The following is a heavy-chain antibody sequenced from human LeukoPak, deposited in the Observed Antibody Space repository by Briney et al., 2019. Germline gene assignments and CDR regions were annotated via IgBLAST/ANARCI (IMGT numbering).Heavy chain of an antibody. J-gene: IGHJ4*02. CDR1: GFTFSSIA. CDR2: ISGSGGGT. Sequence: GGSLRLSCAASGFTFSSIAMSWVRQAPDKGLEWVSTISGSGGGTYYADSVEGRFTISRDDSKNTLYLQMNSLRADDTAVYYCAKGGKGFPLGLRFDSWGQGTLVSVSS. CDR3: AKGGKGFPLGLRFDS. D-gene: IGHD2-21*01. V-gene: IGHV3-23*01.